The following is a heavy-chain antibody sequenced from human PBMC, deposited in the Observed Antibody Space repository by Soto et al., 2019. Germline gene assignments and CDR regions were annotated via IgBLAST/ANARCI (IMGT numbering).Heavy chain of an antibody. V-gene: IGHV3-30*03. Sequence: QVQLVESGGGVVQPGTSLRLSCVASGFTFSTSGMHWVRQAPGKGLEWVAVISRDGSVKYYADSVKGRFTISRDTSKNTLYLQMSSLRAEDTAVYYCAGAIASGYWGQGTLVTVSS. CDR1: GFTFSTSG. CDR2: ISRDGSVK. D-gene: IGHD2-15*01. CDR3: AGAIASGY. J-gene: IGHJ4*02.